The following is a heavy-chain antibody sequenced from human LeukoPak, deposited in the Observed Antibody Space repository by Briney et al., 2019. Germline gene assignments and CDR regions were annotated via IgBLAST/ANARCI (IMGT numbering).Heavy chain of an antibody. V-gene: IGHV3-21*01. CDR3: ARDRGGYTITDY. J-gene: IGHJ4*02. D-gene: IGHD5-12*01. Sequence: GGSLRLSCAASGFTFSSYSMNWVRQAPGKGLEWVSSISSSSSYIYYADSVKGRFTTSRDNAKNSLYLQMNSLRAEDTTVYYCARDRGGYTITDYWGQGTLVTVSS. CDR2: ISSSSSYI. CDR1: GFTFSSYS.